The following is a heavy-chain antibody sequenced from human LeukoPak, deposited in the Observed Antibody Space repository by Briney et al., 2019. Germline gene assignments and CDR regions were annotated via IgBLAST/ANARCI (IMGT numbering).Heavy chain of an antibody. J-gene: IGHJ4*02. CDR2: ISAYNANT. Sequence: ASVKVTCRASGYTFSGYFMHWVRQAPGQGLEWMGWISAYNANTNYAQKLQGRVTMTTDTSTSTAYMELRSLRSDDTAVYYCARGSLRAAGTSAFDYWGQGTLVTVSS. CDR3: ARGSLRAAGTSAFDY. V-gene: IGHV1-18*04. D-gene: IGHD6-19*01. CDR1: GYTFSGYF.